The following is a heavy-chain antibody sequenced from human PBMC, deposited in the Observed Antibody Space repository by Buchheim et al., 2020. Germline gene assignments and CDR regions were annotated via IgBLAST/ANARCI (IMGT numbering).Heavy chain of an antibody. J-gene: IGHJ6*02. CDR2: IYHSGST. Sequence: QVQLQESGPGLVKPSGTLSLTCDVSGGSISSNYWWSWVRQPPGMWLEWIGEIYHSGSTNYNPSPQSRVTISVAKPTNQFSLKLTSVTAADTAVYYCARIPYYYYYGLDVWGQGTT. V-gene: IGHV4-4*02. D-gene: IGHD2-21*01. CDR3: ARIPYYYYYGLDV. CDR1: GGSISSNYW.